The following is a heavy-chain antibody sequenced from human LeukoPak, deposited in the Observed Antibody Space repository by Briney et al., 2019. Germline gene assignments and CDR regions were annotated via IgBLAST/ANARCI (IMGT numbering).Heavy chain of an antibody. V-gene: IGHV3-30*18. CDR1: GFTFSSYG. D-gene: IGHD2-21*02. CDR2: ISYDGSNK. CDR3: AKETGDYYFDY. J-gene: IGHJ4*02. Sequence: AGGSLRLSCAASGFTFSSYGMHWVRQAPGKGLEWVAVISYDGSNKYYADSVKGRFTISRDNSKNTLYLQMNSLRAEDTAVYYCAKETGDYYFDYWGQGTLVTVSS.